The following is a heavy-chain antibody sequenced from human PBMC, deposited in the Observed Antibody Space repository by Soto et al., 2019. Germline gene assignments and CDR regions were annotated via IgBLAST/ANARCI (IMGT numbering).Heavy chain of an antibody. CDR3: ARLTTRITGAFDD. V-gene: IGHV4-31*03. CDR2: VYDIGRT. CDR1: GASIGSGIYY. D-gene: IGHD7-27*01. J-gene: IGHJ4*02. Sequence: QVQLQESGPGLVQPSQTLSLPCTVSGASIGSGIYYCSRFRQYPGEGLVWIGHVYDIGRTYYNPYLESRVSIAIDTSKNEFSLTLTSVTAADTAVYYCARLTTRITGAFDDWGLGTVVTVSS.